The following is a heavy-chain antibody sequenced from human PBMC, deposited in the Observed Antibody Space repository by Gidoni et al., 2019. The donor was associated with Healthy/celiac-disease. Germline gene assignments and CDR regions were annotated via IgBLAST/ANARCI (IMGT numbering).Heavy chain of an antibody. V-gene: IGHV3-23*01. Sequence: EVQLLESGGGLVQPGGSLRPPCAASGFPFGRYAMRWVRQGPGKGLEWVSAISGSGGSTYYADSVKGRFTISRDNSKNTLYLQMNSLRAEDTAVYYCAKQERFFGVVTPDDYWGQGTLVTVSS. CDR2: ISGSGGST. CDR1: GFPFGRYA. J-gene: IGHJ4*02. CDR3: AKQERFFGVVTPDDY. D-gene: IGHD3-3*01.